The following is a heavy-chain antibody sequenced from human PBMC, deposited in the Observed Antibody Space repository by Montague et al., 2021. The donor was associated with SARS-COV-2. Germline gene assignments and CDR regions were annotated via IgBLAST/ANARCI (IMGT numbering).Heavy chain of an antibody. V-gene: IGHV4-4*02. CDR3: ARGRLVGDSSSWYYFDY. D-gene: IGHD6-13*01. CDR1: GGSINTNNW. J-gene: IGHJ4*02. CDR2: IFHSGIT. Sequence: SETLSLTCAVSGGSINTNNWWTWVRQPPGEGLEWIGQIFHSGITNYNPSLESRVTISVDKSKNQFSLRLSSVTAADTAVYYCARGRLVGDSSSWYYFDYWGQGTIVAVSS.